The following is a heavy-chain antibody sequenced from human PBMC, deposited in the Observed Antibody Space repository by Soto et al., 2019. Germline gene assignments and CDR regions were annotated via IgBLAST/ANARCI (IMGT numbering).Heavy chain of an antibody. V-gene: IGHV1-69*13. CDR1: GGTFSSYA. CDR2: IIPIFGTA. Sequence: GASVKVSCKASGGTFSSYAISLVRQAPGQGLEWMGGIIPIFGTANYAQKFQGRVTITADESTSTAYMELSSLRSEDTAVYYCAREGSRDIGVVQAAIRFGGMDVWGQGTRVTVSS. J-gene: IGHJ6*02. CDR3: AREGSRDIGVVQAAIRFGGMDV. D-gene: IGHD2-2*01.